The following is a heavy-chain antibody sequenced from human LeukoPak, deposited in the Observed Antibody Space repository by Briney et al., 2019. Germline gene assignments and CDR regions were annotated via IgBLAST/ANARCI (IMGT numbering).Heavy chain of an antibody. CDR2: INHSGST. J-gene: IGHJ6*02. CDR3: ARLESPSIAARPYYYYYGMDV. V-gene: IGHV4-34*01. CDR1: GGSFSGYY. D-gene: IGHD6-6*01. Sequence: PSETLSLTCAVYGGSFSGYYWSWIRQPPGKGLEWIGEINHSGSTNYNPSLKSRVTISADTSKNQFSLKLSSVTAADTAVYYCARLESPSIAARPYYYYYGMDVWGQGTTVTVSS.